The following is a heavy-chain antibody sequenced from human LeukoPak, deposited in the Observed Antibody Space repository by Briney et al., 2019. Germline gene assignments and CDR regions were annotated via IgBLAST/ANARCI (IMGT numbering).Heavy chain of an antibody. V-gene: IGHV3-23*01. Sequence: SGGSLRLSCAASGFTFSSYGMSWVRQAPGKGLEWVSAISGSGGSTYYADSVKGRFTISRDNSKNTLYLQMNSLRAEDTAVYYCAKALNYYDSSGYYLIAFDIWGQGTMVTVSS. CDR1: GFTFSSYG. D-gene: IGHD3-22*01. CDR3: AKALNYYDSSGYYLIAFDI. CDR2: ISGSGGST. J-gene: IGHJ3*02.